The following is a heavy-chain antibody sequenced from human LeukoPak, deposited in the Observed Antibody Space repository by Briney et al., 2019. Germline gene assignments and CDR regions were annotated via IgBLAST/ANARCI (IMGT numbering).Heavy chain of an antibody. CDR2: INHSGST. V-gene: IGHV4-34*01. J-gene: IGHJ4*02. D-gene: IGHD3-10*01. CDR3: ARGCNYYGSGSYYRKPFDY. Sequence: PSETLSLTCAVYGGSFSGYYWSWIRQPPGKGLEWIGEINHSGSTNYNPSLKSRVTISVDTSKNQFSLKLSSVTAAGTAVYYCARGCNYYGSGSYYRKPFDYWGQGTLVTVSS. CDR1: GGSFSGYY.